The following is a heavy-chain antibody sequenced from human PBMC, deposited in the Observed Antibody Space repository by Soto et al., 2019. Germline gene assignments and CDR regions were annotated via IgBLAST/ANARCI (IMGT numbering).Heavy chain of an antibody. V-gene: IGHV3-74*01. J-gene: IGHJ4*02. Sequence: GGSLRLSCAASGFIFSTYWMHWVRQAPGKGLVWVSRINNDGSTTIYADFVKGRFTISRDNAKNTLYLQMNSLRAEDTAVYYCASETHYYDSSGYRDYWGQGTLVTAPQ. CDR3: ASETHYYDSSGYRDY. D-gene: IGHD3-22*01. CDR2: INNDGSTT. CDR1: GFIFSTYW.